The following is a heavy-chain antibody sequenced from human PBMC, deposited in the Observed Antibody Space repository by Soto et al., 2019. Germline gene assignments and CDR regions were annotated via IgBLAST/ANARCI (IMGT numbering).Heavy chain of an antibody. CDR2: IYYSGST. CDR3: ARDGGTSGYDSGWFDP. CDR1: GGSISGYY. Sequence: SETLSLTCTVSGGSISGYYWSWIRQPPGKGLEWIGYIYYSGSTNYNPSLKSRVTISVDTSKNQFSLKLSSVTAADTAVYYCARDGGTSGYDSGWFDPWGQGTLVTVSS. V-gene: IGHV4-59*01. D-gene: IGHD5-12*01. J-gene: IGHJ5*02.